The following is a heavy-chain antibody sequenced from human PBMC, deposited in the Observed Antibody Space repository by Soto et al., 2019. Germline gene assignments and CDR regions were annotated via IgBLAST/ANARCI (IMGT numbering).Heavy chain of an antibody. CDR2: IDSDGSRI. D-gene: IGHD2-15*01. V-gene: IGHV3-74*01. Sequence: EVQLVESGGGLVQSGESLRLSCAASGFTFSNYWMHWVRQAPGKGLVWVSRIDSDGSRITYVDFVKGRFTISRDNAKNTVYLHMNRLTAEDTAVYYCVRTSLVVAVATREDFWGQGTLVTVSS. CDR1: GFTFSNYW. J-gene: IGHJ4*02. CDR3: VRTSLVVAVATREDF.